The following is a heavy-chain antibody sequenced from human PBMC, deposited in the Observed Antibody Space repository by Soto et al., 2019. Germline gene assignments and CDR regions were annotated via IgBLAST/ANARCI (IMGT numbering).Heavy chain of an antibody. Sequence: GGSLRLSCAASGFTFSSYAMSWVRQAPGKGLEWVSAISGSGGSTCYADSVKGRFTISRDNSKNTLYLQMNSLRSEDTAVYYCARGGLGVAGTAHYYYYYGMDVWGQGTTVTVSS. CDR1: GFTFSSYA. CDR3: ARGGLGVAGTAHYYYYYGMDV. D-gene: IGHD6-19*01. CDR2: ISGSGGST. V-gene: IGHV3-23*01. J-gene: IGHJ6*02.